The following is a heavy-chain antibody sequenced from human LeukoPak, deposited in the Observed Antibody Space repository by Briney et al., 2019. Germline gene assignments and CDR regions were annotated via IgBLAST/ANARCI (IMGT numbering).Heavy chain of an antibody. CDR3: ARVSYMIAAAGKVQDY. J-gene: IGHJ4*02. D-gene: IGHD6-13*01. V-gene: IGHV4-39*07. CDR1: DGSISSSSYY. CDR2: IYYSGST. Sequence: PSETLSLTCTVSDGSISSSSYYWGWIRQPPGKGLEWIESIYYSGSTYYNPSLKSRVTISVDTSKNQFSLKLSSVTAADTAVYYCARVSYMIAAAGKVQDYWGQGTLVTVSS.